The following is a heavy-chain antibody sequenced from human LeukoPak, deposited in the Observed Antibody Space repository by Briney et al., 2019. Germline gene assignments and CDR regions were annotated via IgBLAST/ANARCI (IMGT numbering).Heavy chain of an antibody. D-gene: IGHD2-21*02. CDR3: ARGQKTAFDY. V-gene: IGHV6-1*01. CDR1: GDNVYSGSVA. Sequence: SQTLSLTCAISGDNVYSGSVAGNWIRQSPSRGLEWLGRTYYRSKWYNDYAPSVKSRITVNLDTSKMELSLQLKSLTLEDTAVYYCARGQKTAFDYWGQGTLVTVSS. CDR2: TYYRSKWYN. J-gene: IGHJ4*02.